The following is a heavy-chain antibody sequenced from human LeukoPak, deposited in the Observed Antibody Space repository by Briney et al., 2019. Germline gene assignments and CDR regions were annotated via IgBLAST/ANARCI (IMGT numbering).Heavy chain of an antibody. V-gene: IGHV3-7*01. D-gene: IGHD3-9*01. J-gene: IGHJ4*02. CDR1: GFTFSRHW. CDR3: ARDDWGPGDH. CDR2: ISLDGREK. Sequence: SGGSLRLSCATSGFTFSRHWMSWARQAPGRGLEWVANISLDGREKYYVDSVKGRFTISRDNAMNSLFLQMNSLRGEDTAVYYCARDDWGPGDHWGQGTLVTVSS.